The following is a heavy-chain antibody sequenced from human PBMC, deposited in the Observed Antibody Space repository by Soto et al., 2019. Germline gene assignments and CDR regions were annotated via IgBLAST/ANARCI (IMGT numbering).Heavy chain of an antibody. J-gene: IGHJ6*02. Sequence: SQTLSLTCVISGDSVSSNSAAWNWIRQSPSRGLEWLGRTYYRSKWYSDFALSVKSRITINPDTSKNQFSLHLNSVTPEDTAVYFCARDQDEGAAAYHAYYYYGMDVWGQGTTVPVSS. CDR2: TYYRSKWYS. V-gene: IGHV6-1*01. CDR3: ARDQDEGAAAYHAYYYYGMDV. CDR1: GDSVSSNSAA. D-gene: IGHD1-26*01.